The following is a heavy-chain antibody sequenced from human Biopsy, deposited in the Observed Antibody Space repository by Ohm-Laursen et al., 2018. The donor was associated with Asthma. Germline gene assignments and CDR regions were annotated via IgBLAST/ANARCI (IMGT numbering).Heavy chain of an antibody. J-gene: IGHJ1*01. CDR3: ARTFHFWSPYHAEHYQL. CDR2: IKHDGTEK. Sequence: SLRLSCSATGFTFGTYAMHWVRQAPGKGLEWVANIKHDGTEKNHVDSLKGRFTISRDNAKNSLYLQMNSLRAEDTAVYYWARTFHFWSPYHAEHYQLWGQGTLVTVSS. V-gene: IGHV3-7*01. CDR1: GFTFGTYA. D-gene: IGHD3-3*02.